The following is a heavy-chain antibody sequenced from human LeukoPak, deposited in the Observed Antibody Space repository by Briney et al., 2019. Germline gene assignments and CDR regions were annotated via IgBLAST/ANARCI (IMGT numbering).Heavy chain of an antibody. CDR2: INAGNGNT. CDR1: GFTFTTYG. J-gene: IGHJ3*02. D-gene: IGHD6-6*01. Sequence: ASVKVSCKASGFTFTTYGISWVRQAPGQGLEWMGWINAGNGNTNYAQKLQGRVTMTTDTSTSTAYMELRSLRSDDTAVYYCARVKGSSSAFAFDIWGQGTMVTVSS. V-gene: IGHV1-18*01. CDR3: ARVKGSSSAFAFDI.